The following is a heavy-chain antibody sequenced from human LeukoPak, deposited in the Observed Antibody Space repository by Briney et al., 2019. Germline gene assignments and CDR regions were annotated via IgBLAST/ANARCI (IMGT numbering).Heavy chain of an antibody. CDR3: AREDPQTTVPEGMDV. Sequence: SETLSLTCTVSGDSISNYYWSWIRQSPGKGLEWIGYIYYSGTTNSNPSLKSRVTISVDTSKIQFSLQLRSVTAADTAVYYCAREDPQTTVPEGMDVWGQGTTVIVSS. D-gene: IGHD4-17*01. J-gene: IGHJ6*02. V-gene: IGHV4-59*01. CDR2: IYYSGTT. CDR1: GDSISNYY.